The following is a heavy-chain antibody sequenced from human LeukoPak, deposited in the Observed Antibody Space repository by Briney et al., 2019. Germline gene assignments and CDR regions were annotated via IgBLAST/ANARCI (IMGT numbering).Heavy chain of an antibody. D-gene: IGHD3-22*01. J-gene: IGHJ5*02. CDR2: INPDGSNT. V-gene: IGHV3-74*01. Sequence: QAGGSLRLSCVASGFTFRTYWMYWVRHAPGKGLVWLSRINPDGSNTSYADSVKGRFTISRDNAKNTLNLQMNSLRAEDTAVYYCARDLGQYYDTSDNWFDPWGQGTLVTVSS. CDR1: GFTFRTYW. CDR3: ARDLGQYYDTSDNWFDP.